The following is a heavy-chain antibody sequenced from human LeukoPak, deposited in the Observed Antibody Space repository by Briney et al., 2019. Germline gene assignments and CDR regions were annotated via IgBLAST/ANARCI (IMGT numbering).Heavy chain of an antibody. CDR3: ARHVKRVYCSSTSCYTGVVDY. Sequence: KTSQTLSLTCTVSGGSISSGGYYWGWIRQPPGKGLEWIGSIYYSGSTYYNPSLKSRVTISVDTSKNQFSLKLSSVTAADTAVYYCARHVKRVYCSSTSCYTGVVDYWGQGTLVTVSS. D-gene: IGHD2-2*02. J-gene: IGHJ4*02. V-gene: IGHV4-39*01. CDR2: IYYSGST. CDR1: GGSISSGGYY.